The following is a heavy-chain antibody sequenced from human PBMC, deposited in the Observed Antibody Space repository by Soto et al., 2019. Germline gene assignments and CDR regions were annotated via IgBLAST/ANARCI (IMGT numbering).Heavy chain of an antibody. J-gene: IGHJ4*02. CDR3: ALKRLGYCSNYSCFSGYFDS. D-gene: IGHD2-2*01. CDR1: GYTFTSYW. V-gene: IGHV5-51*01. CDR2: FNPADSFT. Sequence: GASLKISYTGSGYTFTSYWVGWVRQMPGKGLAWMGIFNPADSFTTSSPSFEGQVTISADRSTRTIYLQWGSLKASDTAIYYCALKRLGYCSNYSCFSGYFDSWGQGTLVTVSS.